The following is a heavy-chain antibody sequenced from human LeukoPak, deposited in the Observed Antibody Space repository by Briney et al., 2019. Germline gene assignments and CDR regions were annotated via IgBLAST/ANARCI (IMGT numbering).Heavy chain of an antibody. CDR2: KYYSGST. Sequence: PSETLSLTCAVSGVSINTCCYYWSWLRQPPGKGLEWIGYKYYSGSTRYNSSLRSRLTISLDTSNNQFSLRLSSVTAADTAVYYCVRGRSYGFDFDSWGPGTLVIVSS. J-gene: IGHJ4*02. V-gene: IGHV4-61*01. D-gene: IGHD5-18*01. CDR1: GVSINTCCYY. CDR3: VRGRSYGFDFDS.